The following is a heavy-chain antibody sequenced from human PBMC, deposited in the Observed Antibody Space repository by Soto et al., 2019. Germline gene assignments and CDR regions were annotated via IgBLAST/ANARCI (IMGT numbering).Heavy chain of an antibody. J-gene: IGHJ4*02. CDR2: IYHTGST. CDR1: GGSIISNYW. V-gene: IGHV4-38-2*01. Sequence: PSETLSLTCAVSGGSIISNYWWAWIRQSPGEGLVWIGSIYHTGSTSYNPSLKSRVTISFDTSKNQFSLKLSSVTAADTAVYYCARGTNWNYHYWGQGTQVTVSS. CDR3: ARGTNWNYHY. D-gene: IGHD1-7*01.